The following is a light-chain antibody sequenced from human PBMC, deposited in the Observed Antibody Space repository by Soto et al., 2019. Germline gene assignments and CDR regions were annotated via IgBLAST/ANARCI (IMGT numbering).Light chain of an antibody. V-gene: IGKV1-5*01. CDR3: QQYDSFSVT. J-gene: IGKJ5*01. CDR2: DSS. CDR1: QSISSW. Sequence: DIQMTQSPSTLSASVGDRVTITCRASQSISSWLAWYQQKPGRAPKLLIYDSSSLESGVPSRFSGSGSGTEFRLTTSTMQPDDFATYYCQQYDSFSVTFGQGTRLEI.